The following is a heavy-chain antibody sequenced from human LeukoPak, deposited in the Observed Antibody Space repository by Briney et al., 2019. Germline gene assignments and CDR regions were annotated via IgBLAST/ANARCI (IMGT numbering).Heavy chain of an antibody. CDR2: ISYDGSNK. CDR3: AKEGYYGSGSFPDY. J-gene: IGHJ4*02. V-gene: IGHV3-30*18. Sequence: TGGSLRLSCAASGFTFSSYGMHWVRQAPGKGLEWVAVISYDGSNKYYADSVKGRFTISRDNSKNTLYLQMNSLRAEDTAVYYCAKEGYYGSGSFPDYWGQGTLVAVSS. D-gene: IGHD3-10*01. CDR1: GFTFSSYG.